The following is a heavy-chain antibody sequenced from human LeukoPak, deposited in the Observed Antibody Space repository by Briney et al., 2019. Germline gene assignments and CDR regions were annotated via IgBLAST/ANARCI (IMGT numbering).Heavy chain of an antibody. Sequence: SVKVSCKASGGTFSSYAISWVRQAPGQGLEWMGGIIPIFGTANYAQKFQGRVTITADESTSTAYMELSSLRSEDTAVYYCARGGGGYCSSTSCPPGGMDVWGKGTTVTVSS. V-gene: IGHV1-69*13. CDR3: ARGGGGYCSSTSCPPGGMDV. CDR2: IIPIFGTA. J-gene: IGHJ6*04. D-gene: IGHD2-2*01. CDR1: GGTFSSYA.